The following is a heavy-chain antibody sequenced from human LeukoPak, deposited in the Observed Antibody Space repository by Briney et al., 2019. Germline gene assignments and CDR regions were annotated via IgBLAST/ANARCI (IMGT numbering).Heavy chain of an antibody. D-gene: IGHD1-26*01. Sequence: GASVKVSCKASGYTFTSYDINWVRQATGQRLEWMGWMNPNSGNTGYAQKFQGRVTMTRNTSISTAYMELSSLRSEDTAVYYCARGLSVARWGATRSFAYWGQGTLVTVSS. CDR3: ARGLSVARWGATRSFAY. CDR2: MNPNSGNT. V-gene: IGHV1-8*01. J-gene: IGHJ4*02. CDR1: GYTFTSYD.